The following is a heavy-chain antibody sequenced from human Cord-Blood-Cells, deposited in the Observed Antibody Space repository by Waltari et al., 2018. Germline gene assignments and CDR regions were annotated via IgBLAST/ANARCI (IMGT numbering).Heavy chain of an antibody. CDR3: ARNPRNWNYAFDI. D-gene: IGHD1-7*01. Sequence: QVQLVQSGAEVKKPGASVKVSCKSSGYTFTSYGVSWVRQAPGQGLEWMGWISAYNGNTNYAQKLQGRVTMTTDTSTSTAYMERMSLRSDDTDVYYCARNPRNWNYAFDIWGQGTMVTVSS. CDR1: GYTFTSYG. V-gene: IGHV1-18*04. J-gene: IGHJ3*02. CDR2: ISAYNGNT.